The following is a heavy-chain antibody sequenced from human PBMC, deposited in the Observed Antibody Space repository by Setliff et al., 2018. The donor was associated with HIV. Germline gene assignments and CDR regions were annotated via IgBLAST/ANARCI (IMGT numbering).Heavy chain of an antibody. CDR1: GDTFTTYA. CDR3: AIGSSNWPHRPNNYYFDY. V-gene: IGHV1-3*01. J-gene: IGHJ4*02. CDR2: INAGNGDT. D-gene: IGHD6-13*01. Sequence: ASVKVSCKASGDTFTTYALHWVRQAPGQRLEWMGWINAGNGDTKPSQKFQGRVTITRDTSASTAYMELSSLRSEDTGVYYCAIGSSNWPHRPNNYYFDYWGQGTPGTVS.